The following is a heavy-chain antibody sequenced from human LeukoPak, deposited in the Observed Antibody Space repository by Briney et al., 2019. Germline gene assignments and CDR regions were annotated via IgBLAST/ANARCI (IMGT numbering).Heavy chain of an antibody. Sequence: GGSLRLSCAASGFTFSGSAMHWVRQASGKGLEWVGRIRSKANSYATAYAASVKGRFTISRDDSKNTAYLQMNSLKTEDTAVYYCTRHDYTPAAGIYYYYYYMDVWGKGTTVTISS. CDR3: TRHDYTPAAGIYYYYYYMDV. V-gene: IGHV3-73*01. D-gene: IGHD6-13*01. J-gene: IGHJ6*03. CDR1: GFTFSGSA. CDR2: IRSKANSYAT.